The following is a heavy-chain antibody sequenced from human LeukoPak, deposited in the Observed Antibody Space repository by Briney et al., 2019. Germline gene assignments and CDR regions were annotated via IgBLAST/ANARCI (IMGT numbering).Heavy chain of an antibody. V-gene: IGHV3-21*01. CDR2: ISSSSSYI. CDR1: GFIFSGYS. D-gene: IGHD5-18*01. CDR3: ARVAASGYSYGYAFDI. Sequence: GGSLRLSCAASGFIFSGYSMNWVRQAPGKGLEWVSSISSSSSYIYYADSVKGRFTISRDNAKNSLYLQMNSLRAEDTAVYYCARVAASGYSYGYAFDIWGQGTMVTVSS. J-gene: IGHJ3*02.